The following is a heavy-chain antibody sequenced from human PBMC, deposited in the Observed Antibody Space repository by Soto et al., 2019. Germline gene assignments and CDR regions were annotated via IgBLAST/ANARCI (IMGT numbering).Heavy chain of an antibody. D-gene: IGHD5-12*01. J-gene: IGHJ4*02. CDR1: GFTLSNYW. V-gene: IGHV3-74*01. CDR2: INTDGSTT. Sequence: EVQLVESGGVSVQPGGSLRLSCTVSGFTLSNYWMHWVRQAPGKGLVWVSRINTDGSTTTYADSVKGRFTISRDNAKNTLYLQMNSLRDEDTAVYYCVRIRRGDGYTFGYWGQGTLVTVSS. CDR3: VRIRRGDGYTFGY.